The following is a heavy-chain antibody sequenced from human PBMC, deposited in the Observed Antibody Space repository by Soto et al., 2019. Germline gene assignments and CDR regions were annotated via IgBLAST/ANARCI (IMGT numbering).Heavy chain of an antibody. Sequence: PGGSLRLSCAASGFTFSSYAMHWVRQAPGKGLEWVAVISYDGSNKYYADSVKGRFTISRDNSKNTLYLQMNSLRAEDTAVYYCARCSGWYRSPYYYYGMDVWGQGTTVTVSS. CDR2: ISYDGSNK. CDR3: ARCSGWYRSPYYYYGMDV. J-gene: IGHJ6*02. V-gene: IGHV3-30-3*01. D-gene: IGHD6-19*01. CDR1: GFTFSSYA.